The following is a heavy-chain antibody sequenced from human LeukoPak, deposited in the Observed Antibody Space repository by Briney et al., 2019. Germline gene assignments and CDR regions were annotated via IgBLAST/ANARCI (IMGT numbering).Heavy chain of an antibody. CDR3: ARDCSSTSCSYYYYMDV. CDR2: INPNSGGT. CDR1: GYTFTGYY. J-gene: IGHJ6*03. V-gene: IGHV1-2*06. Sequence: ASVKVSCKASGYTFTGYYMHWVRQAPGQGLEWMGRINPNSGGTNYAQKFQGRVTMTRDTSISTTYMELSRLRSDDTAVYYCARDCSSTSCSYYYYMDVWGKGTTVTVSS. D-gene: IGHD2-2*01.